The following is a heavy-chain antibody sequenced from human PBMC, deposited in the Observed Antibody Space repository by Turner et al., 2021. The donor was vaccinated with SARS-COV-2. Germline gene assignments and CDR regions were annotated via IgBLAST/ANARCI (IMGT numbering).Heavy chain of an antibody. J-gene: IGHJ4*02. CDR1: GFTFSIYG. D-gene: IGHD1-26*01. V-gene: IGHV3-30*18. CDR3: AKSYSGSYWDRNDY. Sequence: QVQLVESGGGVVQPGRSLRLSCAASGFTFSIYGMHWVRQAPGKGLEWVAGISYDGSNKYYADSVKGRFTISRDNSKNTLYLQMNSLRAEDTAVYYCAKSYSGSYWDRNDYWGQGTLVTVSS. CDR2: ISYDGSNK.